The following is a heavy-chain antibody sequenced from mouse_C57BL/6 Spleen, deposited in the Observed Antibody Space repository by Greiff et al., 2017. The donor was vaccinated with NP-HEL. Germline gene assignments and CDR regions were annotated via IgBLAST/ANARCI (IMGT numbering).Heavy chain of an antibody. Sequence: EVQRVESGGGLVKPGGSLKLSCAASGFTFSDYGMHWVRQAPEKGLEWVAYISSGSSTIYYADTVKGRFTISRDNAKNTLFLQMTSLRSEDTAMYYCARGYGNYDYAMDYWGQGTSVTVSS. CDR1: GFTFSDYG. J-gene: IGHJ4*01. V-gene: IGHV5-17*01. CDR3: ARGYGNYDYAMDY. CDR2: ISSGSSTI. D-gene: IGHD2-1*01.